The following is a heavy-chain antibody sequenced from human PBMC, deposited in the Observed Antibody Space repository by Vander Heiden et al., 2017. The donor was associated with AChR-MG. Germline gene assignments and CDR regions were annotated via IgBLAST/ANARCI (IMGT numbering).Heavy chain of an antibody. CDR3: ARYDYGETQYYFDY. CDR2: IKQDGSEK. Sequence: EVQLVESGAGLVQPGGSLRLSCVTSGFTFSSDWLSWDRQAPGKWLEWVANIKQDGSEKYYVDSLKGRFTISRDNARNSLYLQMNSLRADDTAVYYCARYDYGETQYYFDYWGQGTLVTVSS. J-gene: IGHJ4*02. D-gene: IGHD4-17*01. CDR1: GFTFSSDW. V-gene: IGHV3-7*01.